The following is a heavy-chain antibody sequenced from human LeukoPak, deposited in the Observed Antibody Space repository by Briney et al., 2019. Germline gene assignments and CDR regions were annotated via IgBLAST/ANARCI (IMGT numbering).Heavy chain of an antibody. CDR1: GFTFSIYA. D-gene: IGHD1-20*01. CDR3: ARRIIGTPPDC. V-gene: IGHV3-23*01. J-gene: IGHJ4*02. CDR2: ISGSGGTT. Sequence: GGSLRLSCAASGFTFSIYAMSWVRQAPGKGLEWVSGISGSGGTTYYADSVKGRFTISRDNSKNTLHLQMNSLRDEDTAMYHCARRIIGTPPDCWGQGTLVTVSS.